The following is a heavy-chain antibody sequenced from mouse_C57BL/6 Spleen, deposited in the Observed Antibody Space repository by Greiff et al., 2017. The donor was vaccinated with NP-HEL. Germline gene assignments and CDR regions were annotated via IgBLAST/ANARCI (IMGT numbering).Heavy chain of an antibody. CDR3: TRDQDYYGSSSGFAY. CDR1: GFTFSSYA. Sequence: EVQLVESGEGLVKPGGSLKLSCAASGFTFSSYAMSWVRQTPEKRLEWVAYISSGGDYIYYADTVKGRFTISRDNARNTLYLQMSSLKSEDTAMYYCTRDQDYYGSSSGFAYWGQGTLVTVSA. CDR2: ISSGGDYI. D-gene: IGHD1-1*01. V-gene: IGHV5-9-1*02. J-gene: IGHJ3*01.